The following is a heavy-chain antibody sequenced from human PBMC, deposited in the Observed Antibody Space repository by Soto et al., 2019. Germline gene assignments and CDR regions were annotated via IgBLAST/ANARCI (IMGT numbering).Heavy chain of an antibody. CDR1: GFTLSSYA. Sequence: GGSLRLSCAASGFTLSSYAMSWVRQAPGKGLEWVSAISGSGGSTYYADSVKGRFTISRDNSKNTLYLQMNSLRAEDTAVYYCAKDPRGQRLSGWFDPWGQRTLVTVSS. CDR3: AKDPRGQRLSGWFDP. CDR2: ISGSGGST. V-gene: IGHV3-23*01. J-gene: IGHJ5*02. D-gene: IGHD6-25*01.